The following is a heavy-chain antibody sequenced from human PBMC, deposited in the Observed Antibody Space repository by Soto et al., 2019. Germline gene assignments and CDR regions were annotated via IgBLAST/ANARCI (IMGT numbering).Heavy chain of an antibody. CDR3: VHPRSTVQIPPT. J-gene: IGHJ5*02. Sequence: PGGSLRLSCSASGFTFSMFSMHWVRQAPGKGLEYVSGISSNGDSTYYADSVKGRFTISRDNSKNTRYLQMSSLRAVDTAVYYCVHPRSTVQIPPTWGQGTLVTVSS. CDR1: GFTFSMFS. CDR2: ISSNGDST. V-gene: IGHV3-64D*06. D-gene: IGHD4-17*01.